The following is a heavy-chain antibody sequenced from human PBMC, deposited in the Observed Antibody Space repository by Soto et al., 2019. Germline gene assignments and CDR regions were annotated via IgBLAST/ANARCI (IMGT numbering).Heavy chain of an antibody. D-gene: IGHD6-13*01. J-gene: IGHJ4*02. Sequence: SVKVSCKASGGTFSSYAISWLRESAGQGLEWMGGIIPIFGTANYAQKFQGRVTITADKSTSTAYMELSSLRSEDTAVYYCARASLSSWSAEYYFDYWGQGTLVTVSS. CDR2: IIPIFGTA. CDR3: ARASLSSWSAEYYFDY. V-gene: IGHV1-69*06. CDR1: GGTFSSYA.